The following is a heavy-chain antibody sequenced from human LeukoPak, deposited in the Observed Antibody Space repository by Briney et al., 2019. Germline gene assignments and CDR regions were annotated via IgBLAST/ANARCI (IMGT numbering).Heavy chain of an antibody. CDR3: ARGPNSNWSGLDF. D-gene: IGHD6-6*01. J-gene: IGHJ4*02. CDR1: GFSFSGHW. CDR2: ISRTGSTT. Sequence: GGSLRLSCTASGFSFSGHWMHWARQLPGKGLVWVSRISRTGSTTSYADSVKGRFTVSRDNAKNTLYLQVNNLRAEDTAVYYCARGPNSNWSGLDFWGQGTLLTVSS. V-gene: IGHV3-74*01.